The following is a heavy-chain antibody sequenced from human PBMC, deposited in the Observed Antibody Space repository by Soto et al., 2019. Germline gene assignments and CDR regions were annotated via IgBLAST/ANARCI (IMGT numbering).Heavy chain of an antibody. Sequence: QVQSQESGPGLVKASQTLSLTCTVSGGTITTGGHFWSWIRQYPGKGLEWIGYIYYSGTTHYNPSLKSRVTISIDTSKNQFSLNLSSVTAADTAVYYCARVVSGSYLDYWGQGTLVTVSS. D-gene: IGHD1-26*01. V-gene: IGHV4-31*03. J-gene: IGHJ4*02. CDR3: ARVVSGSYLDY. CDR2: IYYSGTT. CDR1: GGTITTGGHF.